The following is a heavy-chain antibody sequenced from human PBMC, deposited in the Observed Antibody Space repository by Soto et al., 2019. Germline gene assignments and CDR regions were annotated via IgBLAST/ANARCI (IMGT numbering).Heavy chain of an antibody. CDR3: AREPTMIEGAFDI. V-gene: IGHV3-33*01. CDR2: IWYDGSNK. Sequence: XGSLRLSCAASGFTFSSYGMHWVRQAPGKGLEWVAVIWYDGSNKYYADSVKGRFTISRDNSKNTLYLQMNSLRAEDTAVYYCAREPTMIEGAFDIWGQGTMVTVS. D-gene: IGHD3-22*01. J-gene: IGHJ3*02. CDR1: GFTFSSYG.